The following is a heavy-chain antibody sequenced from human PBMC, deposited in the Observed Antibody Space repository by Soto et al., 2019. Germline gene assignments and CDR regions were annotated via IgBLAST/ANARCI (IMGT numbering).Heavy chain of an antibody. J-gene: IGHJ4*02. CDR1: GFTFSNYN. D-gene: IGHD5-12*01. Sequence: EVQLVESGGGLVKPGESLRLSCAASGFTFSNYNMIWVRQAPGKGLEWVSSISRSSGYIYYADSMKGRFTISRDNAKNSLLLQMNSLRDEDTAVYFGARCGTGVQDGYNYIPNYWGQGTLVTVSS. CDR3: ARCGTGVQDGYNYIPNY. CDR2: ISRSSGYI. V-gene: IGHV3-21*01.